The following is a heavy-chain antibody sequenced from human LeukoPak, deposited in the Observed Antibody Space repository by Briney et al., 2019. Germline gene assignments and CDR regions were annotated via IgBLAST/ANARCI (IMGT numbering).Heavy chain of an antibody. CDR3: AKGQEYYDSSGCLTY. V-gene: IGHV3-30*18. CDR1: GFTFSSYG. Sequence: GGSLRLSCAASGFTFSSYGMHWVRQAPGKGLEWVAVISYDGSNKYYADSVKGRFTISRDNSKNTLYLQMNSLRAEDTAVYYCAKGQEYYDSSGCLTYWGQGTLVTVSS. J-gene: IGHJ4*02. CDR2: ISYDGSNK. D-gene: IGHD3-22*01.